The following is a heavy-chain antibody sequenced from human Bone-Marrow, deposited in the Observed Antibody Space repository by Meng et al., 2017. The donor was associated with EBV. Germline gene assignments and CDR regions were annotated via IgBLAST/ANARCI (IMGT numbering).Heavy chain of an antibody. CDR3: ARNLLALAVNEDYFDF. CDR1: GGSINSSNC. V-gene: IGHV4-4*02. D-gene: IGHD6-19*01. Sequence: QGHLQEPGPGLVKPSGTLSLTCAVSGGSINSSNCCVWVRQPPGKGLGCIGEIYHSGGTNPSLQSRVTISVDKAKNHFSLKLRSVTAADTAVYYCARNLLALAVNEDYFDFWGQGSLVTVSS. CDR2: IYHSGGT. J-gene: IGHJ4*02.